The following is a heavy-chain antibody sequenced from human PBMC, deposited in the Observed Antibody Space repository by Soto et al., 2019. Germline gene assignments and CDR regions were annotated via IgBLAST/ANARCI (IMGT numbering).Heavy chain of an antibody. CDR3: ARRSSRWYRRTCYFDY. D-gene: IGHD6-19*01. Sequence: QITLKESGPTLVKPTQTLTLTCTFSGFSLSTSGVGVGWIRQPPGKALAWLALIYWDDDKRYSPSLKSRLTSTKATSKNQVVVTMSNMAPVDTATYYCARRSSRWYRRTCYFDYWGQGTLVTVSS. CDR2: IYWDDDK. V-gene: IGHV2-5*02. CDR1: GFSLSTSGVG. J-gene: IGHJ4*02.